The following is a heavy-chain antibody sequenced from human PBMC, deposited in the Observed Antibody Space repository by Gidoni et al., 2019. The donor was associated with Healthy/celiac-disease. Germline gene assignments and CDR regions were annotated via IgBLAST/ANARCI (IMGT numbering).Heavy chain of an antibody. D-gene: IGHD5-12*01. Sequence: QVQLVQSGAEVKKPGSSVKVSCKASGGTFSSYAISWVRQAPGQGLEWMGRISPILGIANYAQKLQGRVTITADKSTSTAYMELSSLRSEDTAVYYCARETYSGYAIKGDYWGQGTLVTVSS. CDR2: ISPILGIA. J-gene: IGHJ4*02. CDR3: ARETYSGYAIKGDY. V-gene: IGHV1-69*04. CDR1: GGTFSSYA.